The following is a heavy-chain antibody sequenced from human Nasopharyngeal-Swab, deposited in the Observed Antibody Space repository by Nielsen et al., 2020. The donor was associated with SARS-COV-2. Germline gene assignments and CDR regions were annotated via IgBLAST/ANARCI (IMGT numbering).Heavy chain of an antibody. CDR3: ARGASDYGSGSHFAEDYYYYGMDV. D-gene: IGHD3-10*01. Sequence: GGPLRLSCAASGFTFITYAMSWVRQAPGKRLQWVSAISGSGGSKYYADSVKGRFTISRDNAKNSLYLQMNSLRAEDTAVYYCARGASDYGSGSHFAEDYYYYGMDVWGQGTTVTVSS. V-gene: IGHV3-23*01. J-gene: IGHJ6*02. CDR1: GFTFITYA. CDR2: ISGSGGSK.